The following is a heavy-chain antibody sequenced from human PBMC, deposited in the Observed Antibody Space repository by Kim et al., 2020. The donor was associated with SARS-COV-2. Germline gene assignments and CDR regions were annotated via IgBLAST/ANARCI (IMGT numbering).Heavy chain of an antibody. CDR3: ARDMARSKEALDI. V-gene: IGHV3-7*03. Sequence: GGSLRLSCAASEFIFSSYWMSWVRQTPGKGLEYVANINQDGSDKYHADSVKGRFTVSRDNAKDSLYLQMNSLTAEDTAIYYCARDMARSKEALDIWGQGTMVTVS. J-gene: IGHJ3*02. D-gene: IGHD5-12*01. CDR2: INQDGSDK. CDR1: EFIFSSYW.